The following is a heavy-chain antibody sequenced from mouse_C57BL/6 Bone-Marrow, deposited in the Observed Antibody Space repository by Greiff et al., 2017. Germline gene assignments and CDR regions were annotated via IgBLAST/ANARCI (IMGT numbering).Heavy chain of an antibody. J-gene: IGHJ4*01. CDR2: IYPGSGST. CDR1: GYTFTSYW. CDR3: ARIDLLHYSNPLYAMDY. Sequence: QVQLQQPGAELVKPGASVKMSCKASGYTFTSYWITWVKQRPGQGLEWIGDIYPGSGSTNYNEKFKSKATLTVDTSSSTAYMQLSSLTSEDSAVYYCARIDLLHYSNPLYAMDYWGQGTSVTVSS. V-gene: IGHV1-55*01. D-gene: IGHD2-5*01.